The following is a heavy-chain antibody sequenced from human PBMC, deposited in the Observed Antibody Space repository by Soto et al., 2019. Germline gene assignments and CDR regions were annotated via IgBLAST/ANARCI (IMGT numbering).Heavy chain of an antibody. CDR1: GFTFSSYS. V-gene: IGHV3-30*04. D-gene: IGHD3-9*01. CDR3: AREYVTGYYNVLGY. Sequence: QVQLVESGGGVVQPGRSLRLSCAASGFTFSSYSMHWVRQSPGKGLEWVAVLSYDVRNKFYADSVKGRFTISRDNANNTLYLQMNSLSTEDTAVYYCAREYVTGYYNVLGYWGQGTLVTVSS. CDR2: LSYDVRNK. J-gene: IGHJ4*02.